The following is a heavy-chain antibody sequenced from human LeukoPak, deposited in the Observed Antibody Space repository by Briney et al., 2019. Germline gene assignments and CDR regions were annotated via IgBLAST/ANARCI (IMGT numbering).Heavy chain of an antibody. CDR2: INHSGST. CDR1: GGSFSGYY. V-gene: IGHV4-34*01. D-gene: IGHD6-6*01. Sequence: PSETLSLTCAVYGGSFSGYYWSWIRQPPGKGLEWIGEINHSGSTNYNPSLKSRVTISVGTSKNQFSLKLSSVTAADTAVYYCARQLVGGWFDPWGQGTLVTVSS. J-gene: IGHJ5*02. CDR3: ARQLVGGWFDP.